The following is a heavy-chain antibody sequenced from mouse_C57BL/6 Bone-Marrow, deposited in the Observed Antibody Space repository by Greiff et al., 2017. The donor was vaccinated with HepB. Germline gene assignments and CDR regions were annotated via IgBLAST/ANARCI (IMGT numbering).Heavy chain of an antibody. CDR1: GYSFTGYY. CDR2: INPSTGGT. D-gene: IGHD3-2*02. Sequence: EVQLQQSGPELVKPGASVKISCKASGYSFTGYYMNWVKQSPEKSLEWIGEINPSTGGTTYNQKFKAKATLTVDKSSSTAYMQLKSLTSEDSAVYYCARSGQLRLPYAMDYWGQGTSVTVSS. J-gene: IGHJ4*01. V-gene: IGHV1-42*01. CDR3: ARSGQLRLPYAMDY.